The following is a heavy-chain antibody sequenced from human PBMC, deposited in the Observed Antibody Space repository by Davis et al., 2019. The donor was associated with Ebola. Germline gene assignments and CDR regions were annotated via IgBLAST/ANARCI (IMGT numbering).Heavy chain of an antibody. CDR3: ARVVATTNNRDYHYGMDV. CDR2: ISTYTGDT. Sequence: ASVKVSCKASGYTFTKYGITWVRQAPGQGLEWMGWISTYTGDTNYEQNLQGRVTMTTDTSTSTVYLELSSLRSEDTAVYYCARVVATTNNRDYHYGMDVWGQGTTVTVSS. CDR1: GYTFTKYG. D-gene: IGHD5-12*01. V-gene: IGHV1-18*01. J-gene: IGHJ6*02.